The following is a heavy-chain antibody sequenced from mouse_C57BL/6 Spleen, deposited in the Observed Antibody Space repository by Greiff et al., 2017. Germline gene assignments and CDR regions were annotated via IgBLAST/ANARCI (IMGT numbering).Heavy chain of an antibody. CDR3: ASVVYYVQFAY. Sequence: QVQLQQPGAELVKPGASVKLSCKASGYTFTSYWMHWVKQRPGQGLEWIGMIHPNSGSTNYNEKFKSTSTLTLDKSSSTAYMQLSSLTSEDSAVYYFASVVYYVQFAYWGQGTLVTVSA. V-gene: IGHV1-64*01. D-gene: IGHD1-1*01. CDR2: IHPNSGST. J-gene: IGHJ3*01. CDR1: GYTFTSYW.